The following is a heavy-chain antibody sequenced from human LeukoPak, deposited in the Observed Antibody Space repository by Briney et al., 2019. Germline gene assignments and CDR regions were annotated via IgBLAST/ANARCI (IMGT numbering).Heavy chain of an antibody. CDR2: IYYSGST. Sequence: PSETLSLTCTVSGGTSNGSSYYWDWLRQPPGKVLECNGNIYYSGSTYYNPSLNSLITISVDTSKSQFSLKLSSVTAADTAVYYCARENFASNDDFWSGYFWYLDLWGRGTLGTVSS. V-gene: IGHV4-39*07. J-gene: IGHJ2*01. CDR1: GGTSNGSSYY. D-gene: IGHD3-3*01. CDR3: ARENFASNDDFWSGYFWYLDL.